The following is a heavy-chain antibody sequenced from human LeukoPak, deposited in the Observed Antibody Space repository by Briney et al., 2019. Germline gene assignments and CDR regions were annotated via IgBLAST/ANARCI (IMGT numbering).Heavy chain of an antibody. V-gene: IGHV3-7*04. D-gene: IGHD2-15*01. Sequence: PGGSLRLSCAASGFTFSSYWMSWVRQAPGKGLEWVANIRQDGSERYYVDSVKGRFTISRDNAKNSLYLQMNSLRAGDTAVYYCARGPSGGNGFPYWGQGTLVTVSS. CDR3: ARGPSGGNGFPY. CDR2: IRQDGSER. CDR1: GFTFSSYW. J-gene: IGHJ4*02.